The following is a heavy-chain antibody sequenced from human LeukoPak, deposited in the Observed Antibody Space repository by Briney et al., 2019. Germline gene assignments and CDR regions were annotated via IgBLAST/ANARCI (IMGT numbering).Heavy chain of an antibody. CDR1: GFNFNNFA. CDR2: MTGPADTT. V-gene: IGHV3-23*01. Sequence: SGGSLRLSCAASGFNFNNFAMSWVRQAPGKGLEWLSAMTGPADTTYYAESVKGRFTISRDYSKSMVFLQMNSLRVEDTAIYYCAKGAESDHCGQGTLVTVSS. CDR3: AKGAESDH. J-gene: IGHJ4*02.